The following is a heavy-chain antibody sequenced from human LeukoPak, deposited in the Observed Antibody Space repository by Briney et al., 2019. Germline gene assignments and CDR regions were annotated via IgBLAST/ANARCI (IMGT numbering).Heavy chain of an antibody. D-gene: IGHD2-8*01. Sequence: GGSLRLSCAASGFTFSRYAMHRVRQAPGKGLEWVSVISFDGNKTFYVDSVKGRFDISRDNSRAILYLQMDSLRPDDTAVYFCARGRGNGTRLDHWGQGSLVTVSS. CDR3: ARGRGNGTRLDH. CDR1: GFTFSRYA. CDR2: ISFDGNKT. J-gene: IGHJ5*02. V-gene: IGHV3-30*09.